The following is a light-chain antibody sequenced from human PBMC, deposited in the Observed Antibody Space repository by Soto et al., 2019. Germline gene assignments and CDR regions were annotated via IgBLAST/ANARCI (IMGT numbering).Light chain of an antibody. J-gene: IGKJ2*01. CDR3: MQGTHWPPYT. V-gene: IGKV2-30*01. CDR2: KVS. Sequence: DVVMTQSPLSLAVTLGQPASISCRSSQSLLYSDGNTHLNWFHQRPGQSPRRLIYKVSNRDSGGPDRFSGSGSGTVFTLKISRVEAEDVGVYYCMQGTHWPPYTFGQGTKLEIK. CDR1: QSLLYSDGNTH.